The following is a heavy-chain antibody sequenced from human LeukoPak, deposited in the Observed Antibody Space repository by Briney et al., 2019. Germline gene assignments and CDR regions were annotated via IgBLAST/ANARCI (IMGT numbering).Heavy chain of an antibody. CDR1: GGSISSHY. Sequence: SETLSLTCTVSGGSISSHYWSWIRQPPGKGLEWIGYIYYSGTTNYNPSLKSRVTISVDTSKNQFSLKLSSVTAADTAVYYCARGGKAARKFDYWGQGTLVTVSS. J-gene: IGHJ4*02. D-gene: IGHD6-6*01. CDR2: IYYSGTT. V-gene: IGHV4-59*11. CDR3: ARGGKAARKFDY.